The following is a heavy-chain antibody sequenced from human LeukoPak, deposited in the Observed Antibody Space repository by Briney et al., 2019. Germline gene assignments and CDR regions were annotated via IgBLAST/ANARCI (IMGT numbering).Heavy chain of an antibody. CDR2: IYDSGST. Sequence: SETLSLTCTVSGGSISSSSYYWGWIRQPPGKGLEWIGSIYDSGSTYYNPSLKSRVTISVDTSKNQFSLKLNSVTAADTAMYYCQSRFLEWLLDYWGQGTLVTVSS. D-gene: IGHD3-3*01. CDR3: QSRFLEWLLDY. V-gene: IGHV4-39*01. J-gene: IGHJ4*02. CDR1: GGSISSSSYY.